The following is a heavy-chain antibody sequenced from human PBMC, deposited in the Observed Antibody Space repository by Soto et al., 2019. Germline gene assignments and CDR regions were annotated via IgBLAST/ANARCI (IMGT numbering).Heavy chain of an antibody. CDR1: GGSISSGGYY. Sequence: SETLSLTCTVSGGSISSGGYYWSWIRQHPGKGLEWIGYIYYSKSTYYNPSLKSRVTISVDTSKNQFSLKLSSVTAADTAVYYCARGYGRNFDYWGQGTLVTVSS. CDR3: ARGYGRNFDY. CDR2: IYYSKST. J-gene: IGHJ4*02. D-gene: IGHD5-18*01. V-gene: IGHV4-31*03.